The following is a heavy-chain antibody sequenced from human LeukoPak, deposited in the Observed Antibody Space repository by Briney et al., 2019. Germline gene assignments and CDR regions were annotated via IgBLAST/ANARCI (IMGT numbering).Heavy chain of an antibody. J-gene: IGHJ4*02. Sequence: GGSLRLSCAASGFTFSSYAMSWVRQAPGKGLEWVSVIYSGGSTYYADSVKGRFTISRDNSKNTLYLQMSSLRAEDTAVYYCAYSGTTVYYFDYWGQGTLVTVSS. CDR2: IYSGGST. CDR3: AYSGTTVYYFDY. V-gene: IGHV3-23*03. CDR1: GFTFSSYA. D-gene: IGHD1-26*01.